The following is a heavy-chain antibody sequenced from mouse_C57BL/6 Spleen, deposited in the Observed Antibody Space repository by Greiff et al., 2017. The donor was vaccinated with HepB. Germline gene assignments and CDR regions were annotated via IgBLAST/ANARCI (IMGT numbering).Heavy chain of an antibody. J-gene: IGHJ3*01. Sequence: VQLQQSGPELVKPGASVKISCKASGYAFSSSWMNWVKQRPGKGLEWIGRIYPGDGDTNYNGKFKGKATLTADKSSSTAYMQLSSLTSEDSAVYFCAGGYDYDFAYWGQGPLVTVSA. D-gene: IGHD2-4*01. CDR3: AGGYDYDFAY. V-gene: IGHV1-82*01. CDR2: IYPGDGDT. CDR1: GYAFSSSW.